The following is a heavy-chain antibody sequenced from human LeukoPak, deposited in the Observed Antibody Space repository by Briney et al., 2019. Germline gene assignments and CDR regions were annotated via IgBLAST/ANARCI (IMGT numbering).Heavy chain of an antibody. CDR2: FDPDDGKT. V-gene: IGHV1-24*01. CDR1: GYSLTELS. Sequence: GASVKVSCKVSGYSLTELSIDWVRQAPGKGLEWMGGFDPDDGKTVYAQNFQGRVTMTEDTSTDTAYMELRSLRIEDTAVYYCATAREFRYSERLAGTSTSWGHGTLVTVSS. J-gene: IGHJ4*03. CDR3: ATAREFRYSERLAGTSTS. D-gene: IGHD6-19*01.